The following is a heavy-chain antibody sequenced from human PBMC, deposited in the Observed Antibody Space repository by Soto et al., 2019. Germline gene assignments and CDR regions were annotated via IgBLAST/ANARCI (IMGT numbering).Heavy chain of an antibody. Sequence: GGSLRLSCAASGFTFSSYAMRWVRQAPGKGLEWVSAISGSGGSTYYADSVKGRFTISRDNSKNTLYLQMNSLRAEDTAVYYCAKDLGYSSGWTPEYFQHWGQGTLVTVS. CDR1: GFTFSSYA. D-gene: IGHD6-19*01. CDR2: ISGSGGST. J-gene: IGHJ1*01. CDR3: AKDLGYSSGWTPEYFQH. V-gene: IGHV3-23*01.